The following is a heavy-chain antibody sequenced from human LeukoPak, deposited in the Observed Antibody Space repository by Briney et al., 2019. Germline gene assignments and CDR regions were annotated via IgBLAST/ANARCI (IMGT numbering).Heavy chain of an antibody. CDR3: ARDQWELLRNRGXYAFXX. V-gene: IGHV1-2*02. J-gene: IGHJ3*01. CDR1: GYTLTGYF. CDR2: INPNSGGT. Sequence: AAVKVSCKASGYTLTGYFIHWVAQAPRQGREGMGRINPNSGGTNYAQKFHGRVTMPRDRYNSKAYMELNRLRSDDTAVYYCARDQWELLRNRGXYAFXXXGXGTM. D-gene: IGHD1-26*01.